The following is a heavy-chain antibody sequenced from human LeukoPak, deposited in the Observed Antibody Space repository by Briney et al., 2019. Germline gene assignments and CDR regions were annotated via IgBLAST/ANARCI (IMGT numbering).Heavy chain of an antibody. Sequence: GGSLRLSCAASGFTFSSYWMSWVRQAPGKGLEWVANIKQDGSEKYYVDSVKGRFTISRDNAKNSLYLQMNSLRAEDTAVYYSARDIVLWDIVVVPAGDVWGKGTTVTVSS. CDR2: IKQDGSEK. D-gene: IGHD2-2*01. J-gene: IGHJ6*04. V-gene: IGHV3-7*01. CDR3: ARDIVLWDIVVVPAGDV. CDR1: GFTFSSYW.